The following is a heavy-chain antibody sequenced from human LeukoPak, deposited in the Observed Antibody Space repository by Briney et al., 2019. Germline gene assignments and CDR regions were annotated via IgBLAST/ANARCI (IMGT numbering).Heavy chain of an antibody. Sequence: ASVKVSCKASGYTFTDYYIHWVRQAPGQGLEWMGWINPNTGDANYAQKFQGRVTMTRDTSISTAYMELSRLRSDDTAVCYCAKDYYGSGSLFDYWGQGTLVTVSS. CDR1: GYTFTDYY. D-gene: IGHD3-10*01. CDR2: INPNTGDA. CDR3: AKDYYGSGSLFDY. J-gene: IGHJ4*02. V-gene: IGHV1-2*02.